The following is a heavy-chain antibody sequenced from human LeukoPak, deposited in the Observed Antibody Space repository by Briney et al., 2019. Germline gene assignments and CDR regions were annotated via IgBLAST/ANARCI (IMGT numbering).Heavy chain of an antibody. CDR1: GFTFSSYE. CDR2: ISSSGSTI. V-gene: IGHV3-48*03. Sequence: GGSLRLSCAASGFTFSSYEMNWVRQAPGKGLEWVSYISSSGSTIYYAGSVRGRFTISRDNAKNSLYLQMNSLRAEDTAVYYCASDKGVIYHAFDIWGQGTMVTVSS. D-gene: IGHD3-10*01. J-gene: IGHJ3*02. CDR3: ASDKGVIYHAFDI.